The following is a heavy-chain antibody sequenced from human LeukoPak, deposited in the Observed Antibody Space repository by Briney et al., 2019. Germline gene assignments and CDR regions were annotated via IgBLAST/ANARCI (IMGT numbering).Heavy chain of an antibody. CDR3: ARDLVRGVRGWFDP. CDR2: IYYSGST. J-gene: IGHJ5*02. CDR1: GGSISSSSYY. D-gene: IGHD3-10*01. V-gene: IGHV4-39*07. Sequence: KPSETLSLTCTVSGGSISSSSYYWGWIRQPPGKGLEWIGSIYYSGSTYYNPSLKSRVTISVDTSKNQFSLKLSSVTAADTAVYYCARDLVRGVRGWFDPWGQGTLVTVSS.